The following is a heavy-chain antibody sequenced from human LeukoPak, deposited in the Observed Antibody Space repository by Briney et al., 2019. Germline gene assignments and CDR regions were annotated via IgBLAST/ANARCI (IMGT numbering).Heavy chain of an antibody. J-gene: IGHJ4*02. Sequence: PGGSLRLSCAASGFTFSDYYMSWIRQAPGKGLEWVSYISSSGSTIYYADSVKGRFTISRDNAKNSLYLQMNSLRAEDTAVYYCAKGRSRIVGATLRGVTFDYWGQGTLVTVSS. CDR2: ISSSGSTI. CDR3: AKGRSRIVGATLRGVTFDY. CDR1: GFTFSDYY. D-gene: IGHD1-26*01. V-gene: IGHV3-11*01.